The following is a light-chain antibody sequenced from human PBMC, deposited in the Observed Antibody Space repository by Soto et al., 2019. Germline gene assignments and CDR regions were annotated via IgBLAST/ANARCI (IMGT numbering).Light chain of an antibody. Sequence: QLVLTQSPSASASLGASVKLTCTLSTGYSSYGIAWHQQQPEKGPRYLMKLNSNGSHTKGDGIPDRFSGSSSGAERYLTISSLQSEDEADYYCQTWGTGYSVFGGGTQLTVL. CDR1: TGYSSYG. J-gene: IGLJ7*01. V-gene: IGLV4-69*01. CDR3: QTWGTGYSV. CDR2: LNSNGSH.